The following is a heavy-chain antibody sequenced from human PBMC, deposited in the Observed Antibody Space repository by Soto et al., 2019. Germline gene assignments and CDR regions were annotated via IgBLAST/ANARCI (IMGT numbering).Heavy chain of an antibody. CDR2: MNPNSGNT. J-gene: IGHJ5*01. Sequence: ASVKVSCKASGYTFTSYDINWVRQATGQGLEWMGWMNPNSGNTGYAQKFQGRVTMTRNTSISTAYMELSSLRSEDTAVYYCARAWVTRPNLFDSRGQGSPVIVSS. CDR3: ARAWVTRPNLFDS. CDR1: GYTFTSYD. V-gene: IGHV1-8*01. D-gene: IGHD3-16*01.